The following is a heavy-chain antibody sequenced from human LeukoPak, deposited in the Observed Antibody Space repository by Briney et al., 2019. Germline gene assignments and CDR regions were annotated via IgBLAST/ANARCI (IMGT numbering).Heavy chain of an antibody. V-gene: IGHV3-33*01. CDR2: ILSDGSKE. D-gene: IGHD2-15*01. CDR1: GFTFSSYG. Sequence: GGSLRLSCAASGFTFSSYGMHWVRQAPGKGLEWVAVILSDGSKEFYTDSVKGRFTISRDNSKNTLYLQMNSLRAEDTALYYCARVYCSGGSCYSEAFDIWGQGTMVTVSS. CDR3: ARVYCSGGSCYSEAFDI. J-gene: IGHJ3*02.